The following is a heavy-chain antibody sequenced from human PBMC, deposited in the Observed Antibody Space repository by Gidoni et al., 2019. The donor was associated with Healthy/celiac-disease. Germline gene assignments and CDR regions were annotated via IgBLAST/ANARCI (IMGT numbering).Heavy chain of an antibody. V-gene: IGHV1-3*01. Sequence: QVQLVQSGAVVKKPGASVKVSCKASGYTFTSYAMQWVRQAPGQRLEWMGWSNAGNGNTKYSQKFQGRVTITRDTSASTAYMELSSLRSEDTAVYYCARGRDIAARDYGMDVWGQGTTVTVSS. CDR3: ARGRDIAARDYGMDV. J-gene: IGHJ6*02. CDR1: GYTFTSYA. CDR2: SNAGNGNT. D-gene: IGHD6-6*01.